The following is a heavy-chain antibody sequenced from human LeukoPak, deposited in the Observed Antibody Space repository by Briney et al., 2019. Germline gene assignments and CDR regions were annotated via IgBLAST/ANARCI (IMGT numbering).Heavy chain of an antibody. D-gene: IGHD2-15*01. J-gene: IGHJ4*02. CDR1: GFTFSNYA. CDR3: AKDRGRTWVQVAN. CDR2: ISTSGRNI. V-gene: IGHV3-23*01. Sequence: GGSLRLSCSASGFTFSNYAMHWVRQAPGKGLEWVSYISTSGRNIYYADSVKGRFTISRDNSKNTLYLQMNSLRVEDTAVYYCAKDRGRTWVQVANWGQGTLVTVSS.